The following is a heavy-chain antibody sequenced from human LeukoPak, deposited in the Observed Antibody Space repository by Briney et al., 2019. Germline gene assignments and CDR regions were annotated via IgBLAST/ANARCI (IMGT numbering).Heavy chain of an antibody. CDR1: GFTFSSYA. CDR2: ISGSGDST. Sequence: GGSLRLSCAASGFTFSSYAMSWVRQAPGKGLEWVSAISGSGDSTHYADSVKGRFTISRDNSKNTLLLQMSSLRAEDTAVYYCAELGITMIGGVWGKGTTVTISS. CDR3: AELGITMIGGV. J-gene: IGHJ6*04. V-gene: IGHV3-23*01. D-gene: IGHD3-10*02.